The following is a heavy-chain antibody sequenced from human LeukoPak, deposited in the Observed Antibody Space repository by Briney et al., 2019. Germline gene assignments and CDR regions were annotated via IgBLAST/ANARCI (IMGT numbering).Heavy chain of an antibody. CDR1: GGSISSYY. CDR2: IYYSGST. Sequence: SETLSLTCTVSGGSISSYYWSWIRQPPGKGLGWIGYIYYSGSTNYNPSLKSRVTISVDTSKNQFSLKLSSVTAADTAVYYCARLNSYSYGYDYWGQGTLVTVSS. D-gene: IGHD5-18*01. CDR3: ARLNSYSYGYDY. J-gene: IGHJ4*02. V-gene: IGHV4-59*08.